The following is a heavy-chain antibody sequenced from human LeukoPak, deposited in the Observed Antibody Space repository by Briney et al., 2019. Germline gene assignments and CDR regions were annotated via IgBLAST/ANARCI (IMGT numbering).Heavy chain of an antibody. CDR1: GFTFSNYA. D-gene: IGHD6-13*01. J-gene: IGHJ6*03. V-gene: IGHV3-23*01. CDR3: AKDSRGYSTRWWNYMDV. Sequence: GGSLRLSCAASGFTFSNYAMSWVAQAPGKGLEWVSVIGGSGGTTYYADSVKGRFTISRDNSKNTLYLQMNSLRAEDTAVYFCAKDSRGYSTRWWNYMDVWGKGTTVTVSS. CDR2: IGGSGGTT.